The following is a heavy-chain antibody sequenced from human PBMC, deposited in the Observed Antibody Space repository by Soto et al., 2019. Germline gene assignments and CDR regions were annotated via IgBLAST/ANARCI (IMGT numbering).Heavy chain of an antibody. J-gene: IGHJ4*02. CDR3: ARVTGYCSSTSCYYMFDY. D-gene: IGHD2-2*01. V-gene: IGHV4-61*01. CDR1: GGSVSSGSYY. Sequence: QVQLQESGPGLVKPSETLSLTCTVSGGSVSSGSYYWSWIRQPPGKGLEWIGYIYYSGSTNYNPSLKSRVNISVDTSKNQFSLKLSSVTAADTAVYYCARVTGYCSSTSCYYMFDYWGQGTLVTVSS. CDR2: IYYSGST.